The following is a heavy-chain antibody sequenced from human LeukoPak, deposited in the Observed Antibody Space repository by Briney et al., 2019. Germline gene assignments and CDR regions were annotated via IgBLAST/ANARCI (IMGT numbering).Heavy chain of an antibody. Sequence: AAVKVCCKASGGTFSIYAISWVRQAPGQGLGWVGIIIPIFGVASYAQKFQGRVTGTADNSTRTNYMALSSLSSEDTAVYCCARDERALFDLWGQGTLVSVSS. CDR3: ARDERALFDL. CDR2: IIPIFGVA. J-gene: IGHJ5*02. V-gene: IGHV1-69*04. CDR1: GGTFSIYA.